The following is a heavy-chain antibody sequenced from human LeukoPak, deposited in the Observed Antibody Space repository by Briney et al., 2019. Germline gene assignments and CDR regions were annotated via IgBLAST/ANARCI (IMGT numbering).Heavy chain of an antibody. CDR1: SYSISNSAYY. CDR3: GREVGATRAIDY. V-gene: IGHV4-38-2*02. CDR2: IYHSGST. D-gene: IGHD1-26*01. J-gene: IGHJ4*02. Sequence: SETLSLTCTVSSYSISNSAYYWGWIRQPPGKGLEWIGSIYHSGSTHYTPSLKSRVTISLDMSKNQFSLQLKSVTAADTAVYYCGREVGATRAIDYWGQGTLVTVSS.